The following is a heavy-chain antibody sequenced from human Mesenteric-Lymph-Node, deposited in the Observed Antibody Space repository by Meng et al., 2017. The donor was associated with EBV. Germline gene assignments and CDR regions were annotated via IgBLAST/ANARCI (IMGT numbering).Heavy chain of an antibody. Sequence: QITLKESGPTLVKPTXTLTLTCTFAGFSLSTSGLGGGWIRQPPRKALEWLALIYWDDDKRYSPSLKSRLTITKDTSKNQVVLTMTNMDPVDTDTYYCALQRPFDDWGQGTLVTVSS. CDR3: ALQRPFDD. J-gene: IGHJ4*02. D-gene: IGHD5-24*01. V-gene: IGHV2-5*02. CDR1: GFSLSTSGLG. CDR2: IYWDDDK.